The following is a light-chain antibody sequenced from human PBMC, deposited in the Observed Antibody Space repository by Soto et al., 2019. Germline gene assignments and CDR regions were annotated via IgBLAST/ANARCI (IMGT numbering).Light chain of an antibody. CDR2: AAS. Sequence: EILMTQSPATLSVSPGERATLCCRASQSVSSNLAWYQQKPGHAPCLLIYAASTRAAGIPARFSGSGSGTEFTLTISSLQSEDFAVYYCQQYKNGWTFGQGTKVDIK. CDR1: QSVSSN. V-gene: IGKV3-15*01. CDR3: QQYKNGWT. J-gene: IGKJ1*01.